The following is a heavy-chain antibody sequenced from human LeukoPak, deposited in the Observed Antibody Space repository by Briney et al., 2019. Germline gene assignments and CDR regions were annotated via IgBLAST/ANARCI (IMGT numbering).Heavy chain of an antibody. CDR1: GGTFSSYA. D-gene: IGHD4-17*01. Sequence: EASVKVSCKASGGTFSSYAISWVRQAPGQGLEWMGRIIPIFGIANYAQKFQGRVTITADKSTSTAYMELSSLRSEDTAVYYCARDRATRSLYFDYWGQGTLVTVS. CDR2: IIPIFGIA. V-gene: IGHV1-69*04. J-gene: IGHJ4*02. CDR3: ARDRATRSLYFDY.